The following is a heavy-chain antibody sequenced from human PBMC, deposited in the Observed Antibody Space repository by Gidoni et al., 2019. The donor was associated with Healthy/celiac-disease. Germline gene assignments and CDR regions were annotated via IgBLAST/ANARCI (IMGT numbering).Heavy chain of an antibody. Sequence: EVQLVESGGGLVKPGGSLRLSCAASGFTFSNAWMSWVRQAPGKGLEWVGRIKSKTDGGTTDYAAPVKGRFTISRDESKNTLYLQMNSLKTEDTAVYYCTTVGYSGWSKILYYFDYWGQGTLVTVSS. CDR3: TTVGYSGWSKILYYFDY. CDR2: IKSKTDGGTT. CDR1: GFTFSNAW. J-gene: IGHJ4*02. V-gene: IGHV3-15*01. D-gene: IGHD6-19*01.